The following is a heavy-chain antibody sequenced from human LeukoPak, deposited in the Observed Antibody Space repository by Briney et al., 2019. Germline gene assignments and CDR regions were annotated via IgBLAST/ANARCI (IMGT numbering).Heavy chain of an antibody. CDR3: ARKDDSCGHPFDY. CDR1: GFTFSSYA. J-gene: IGHJ4*02. D-gene: IGHD3-22*01. CDR2: ISDDGRDK. V-gene: IGHV3-30-3*01. Sequence: GVSLRLSCAASGFTFSSYAMRWVRQAPGRGREGVAVISDDGRDKRYADSVKGRFTISRDNSKKTLYLQMNSPRPEDTALYFCARKDDSCGHPFDYWGQGTLVTVSP.